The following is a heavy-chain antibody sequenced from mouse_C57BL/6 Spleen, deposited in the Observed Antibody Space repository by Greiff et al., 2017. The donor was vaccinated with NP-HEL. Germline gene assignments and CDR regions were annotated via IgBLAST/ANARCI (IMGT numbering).Heavy chain of an antibody. CDR1: GYTFTDYY. J-gene: IGHJ1*03. CDR2: IYPGSGNT. D-gene: IGHD1-1*01. Sequence: QVQLQQSGAELVRPGASVKLSCKASGYTFTDYYINWVKQRPGQGLEWIARIYPGSGNTYYNEKFKGKATLTAETSSSTAYMQLSSLTSEDSAVYVGARETRDYYGSSCWYFDVWGTGTTVTVSS. V-gene: IGHV1-76*01. CDR3: ARETRDYYGSSCWYFDV.